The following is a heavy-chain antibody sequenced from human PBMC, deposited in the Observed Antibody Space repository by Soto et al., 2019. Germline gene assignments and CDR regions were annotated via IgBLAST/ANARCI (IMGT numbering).Heavy chain of an antibody. J-gene: IGHJ4*02. D-gene: IGHD6-19*01. CDR2: ISGSGAGT. V-gene: IGHV3-23*01. CDR3: AKEALTVAGNNFDS. Sequence: EIDLLESGGGLVQPGGSLRLSCAASGFTLTTYAMGWVRQAPGKGLEWVSSISGSGAGTFYADSVKGRFTISRDNAKKMVYLQMNGLRADDTAVYYCAKEALTVAGNNFDSWGQGTLVTVSS. CDR1: GFTLTTYA.